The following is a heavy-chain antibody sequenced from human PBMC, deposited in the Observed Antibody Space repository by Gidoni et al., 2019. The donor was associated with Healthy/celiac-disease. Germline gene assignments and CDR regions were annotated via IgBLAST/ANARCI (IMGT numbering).Heavy chain of an antibody. CDR2: ISYDGSNK. CDR1: GFTFSSYG. D-gene: IGHD1-26*01. J-gene: IGHJ4*02. CDR3: AREVGATLRS. Sequence: QVQLVESGGGVVQPGRSLRLSCAASGFTFSSYGMHWVRQAPGKGLEWVAVISYDGSNKYYADSVKGRFTISRDNSKNTLYLQMNSLRAEDTAVYYCAREVGATLRSWGQGTLVTVSS. V-gene: IGHV3-30*03.